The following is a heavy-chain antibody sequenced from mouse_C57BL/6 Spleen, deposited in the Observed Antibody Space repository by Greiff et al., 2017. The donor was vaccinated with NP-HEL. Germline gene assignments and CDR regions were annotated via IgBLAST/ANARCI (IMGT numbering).Heavy chain of an antibody. J-gene: IGHJ4*01. CDR1: GFSLTSYG. CDR2: IWSGGST. Sequence: QVHVKQSGPGLVQPSQSLSITCTVSGFSLTSYGVHWVRQSPGKGLEWLGVIWSGGSTDYNAAFISRLSISKDKSKGQVFFKMNSLQADDTAIYYCARLYYYAMDYWGQGTSVTVSS. V-gene: IGHV2-2*01. CDR3: ARLYYYAMDY.